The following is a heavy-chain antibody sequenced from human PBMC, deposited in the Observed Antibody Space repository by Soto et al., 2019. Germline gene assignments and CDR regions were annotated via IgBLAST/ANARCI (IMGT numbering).Heavy chain of an antibody. V-gene: IGHV1-46*01. CDR1: GYTFINYY. Sequence: ASVKVSCKASGYTFINYYMHWVRQAPGQGLEWMGIFNPTSGSTNYAQKFQGGVTLTMDTSTRTVYMELSSLRFDDTAVYYCARDLAAGDYWGQGTLVTVSS. J-gene: IGHJ4*02. CDR2: FNPTSGST. D-gene: IGHD6-13*01. CDR3: ARDLAAGDY.